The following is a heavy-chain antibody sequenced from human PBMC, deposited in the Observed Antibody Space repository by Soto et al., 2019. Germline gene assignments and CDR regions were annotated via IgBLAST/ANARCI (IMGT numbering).Heavy chain of an antibody. Sequence: EVQLLESGGGFVQPGGSMRLSCVASGFTFNNYAMNWVRQAPGKGPEWVSVMSGSGGSTFYADSVRGRFTTSRDNSKHTVYLQMDGLRVEDTAIYFCVKDLGYSLFAMGGGMDVWGRGTTVTVSS. CDR2: MSGSGGST. CDR1: GFTFNNYA. D-gene: IGHD2-15*01. CDR3: VKDLGYSLFAMGGGMDV. V-gene: IGHV3-23*01. J-gene: IGHJ6*02.